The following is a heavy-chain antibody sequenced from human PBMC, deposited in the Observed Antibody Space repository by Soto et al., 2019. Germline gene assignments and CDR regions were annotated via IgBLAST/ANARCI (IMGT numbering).Heavy chain of an antibody. D-gene: IGHD2-21*02. V-gene: IGHV3-30-3*01. CDR2: ISNDGSNK. J-gene: IGHJ4*02. CDR1: GFIFSTYV. Sequence: PGGSLRLSCAASGFIFSTYVMHWVRQAPGKGLEWVAVISNDGSNKHYADSVKGRFTISRDNSKSTLYVQMNSLRAEDTAVYYCARSYCGDDCALDHWGQGTLVTVSS. CDR3: ARSYCGDDCALDH.